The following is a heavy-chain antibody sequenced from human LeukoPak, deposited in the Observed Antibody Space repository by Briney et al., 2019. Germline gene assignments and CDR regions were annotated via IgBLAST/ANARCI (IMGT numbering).Heavy chain of an antibody. CDR1: GGSTSDTTYY. V-gene: IGHV4-39*01. D-gene: IGHD3-22*01. J-gene: IGHJ3*02. Sequence: KPSETLSLTCTVSGGSTSDTTYYWTWHRQPPGEGLQWIASIYFSETKYNPSLKSRVTISGDTSKNQFSLKLSSVTAADTAVYYCASPSKLVISRGGFDIWGQGTVVTVSA. CDR2: IYFSET. CDR3: ASPSKLVISRGGFDI.